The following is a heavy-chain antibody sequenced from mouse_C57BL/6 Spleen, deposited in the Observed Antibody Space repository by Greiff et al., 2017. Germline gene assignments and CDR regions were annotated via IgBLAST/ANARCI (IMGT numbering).Heavy chain of an antibody. D-gene: IGHD3-2*02. CDR2: INPYNGGT. CDR1: GYTFTDYY. J-gene: IGHJ3*01. V-gene: IGHV1-19*01. Sequence: VQLQQSGPVLVKPGASVKMSCKASGYTFTDYYMNWVKQSHGKSLEWIGVINPYNGGTSHNQKFKGKATLTVDKSSSTAYMELNSLTSEDSAVYYCARGAQATWFAYWGQGTLVTVSA. CDR3: ARGAQATWFAY.